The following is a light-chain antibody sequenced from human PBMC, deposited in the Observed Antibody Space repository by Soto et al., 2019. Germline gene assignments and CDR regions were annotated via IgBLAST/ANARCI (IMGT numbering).Light chain of an antibody. CDR3: QQRSSWPPPT. Sequence: EIVLTQSPATLSLSPGERATLSCRASQSVNSYLAWYQQRPGQAPRLLIYDASNRATGIPARFSGSGSGTDFTLTISSLEPEDFGIYYCQQRSSWPPPTFGGGTRVDMK. CDR1: QSVNSY. J-gene: IGKJ4*01. V-gene: IGKV3-11*01. CDR2: DAS.